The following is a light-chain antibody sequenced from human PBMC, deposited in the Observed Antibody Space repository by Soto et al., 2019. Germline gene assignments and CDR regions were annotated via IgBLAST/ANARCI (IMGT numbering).Light chain of an antibody. Sequence: EIVMTQSPATLSVSPGERATLSCRASQSVNIHLAWYQQKPGQAPRLLIHDASNRATGIPARFSGSGSGTDFTLTISSLEPEDFAVYYCQQRSNWLLTFGGGTKVDIK. J-gene: IGKJ4*01. V-gene: IGKV3-11*01. CDR2: DAS. CDR1: QSVNIH. CDR3: QQRSNWLLT.